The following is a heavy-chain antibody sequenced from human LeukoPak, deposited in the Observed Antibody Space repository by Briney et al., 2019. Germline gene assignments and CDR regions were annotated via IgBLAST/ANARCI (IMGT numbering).Heavy chain of an antibody. CDR2: IYHSGST. J-gene: IGHJ6*03. Sequence: SETLSLTCTVSGDSINTYYWSWIRQPPGKGLEWIGYIYHSGSTNYNPSLRSRVTISVDTSKSQLSLKLNSVTAADTAVYFCARVRWLHAYYSYYYMDVWGRGTTATVSS. CDR3: ARVRWLHAYYSYYYMDV. D-gene: IGHD3-22*01. CDR1: GDSINTYY. V-gene: IGHV4-59*01.